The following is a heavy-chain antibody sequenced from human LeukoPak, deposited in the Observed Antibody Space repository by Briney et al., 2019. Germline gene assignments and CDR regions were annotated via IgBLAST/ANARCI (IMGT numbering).Heavy chain of an antibody. CDR2: VYYSGST. V-gene: IGHV4-31*03. J-gene: IGHJ6*02. CDR1: GGSITSGGYY. Sequence: PSETQSLTCTVSGGSITSGGYYWSWIRQHPGKGLEWIGHVYYSGSTYYNPSLKSRVTISVDTSKNQFSLKLSSVTAADTAVYYCAIHSWALYSSSPADYYYYYGMDVWGQGTTVTVSS. D-gene: IGHD6-6*01. CDR3: AIHSWALYSSSPADYYYYYGMDV.